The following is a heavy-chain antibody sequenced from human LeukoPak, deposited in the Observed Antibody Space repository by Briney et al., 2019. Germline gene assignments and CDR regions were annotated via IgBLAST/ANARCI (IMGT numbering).Heavy chain of an antibody. CDR2: IDNSGST. D-gene: IGHD3-16*01. J-gene: IGHJ6*03. V-gene: IGHV4-61*09. Sequence: SSETLSLNCTVSGGSISSTGYYWTWIRQPAGKGLEWIGHIDNSGSTNCNPSLKSRVTISVDTSKNQFSLNLTSVTAADTAVYYCARDCEFCDLLFYMNVWGKGTTVTVSS. CDR1: GGSISSTGYY. CDR3: ARDCEFCDLLFYMNV.